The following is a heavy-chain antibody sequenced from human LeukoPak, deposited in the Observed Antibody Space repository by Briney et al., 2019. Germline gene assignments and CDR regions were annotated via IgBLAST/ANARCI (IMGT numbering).Heavy chain of an antibody. CDR3: ARGDYDSSGYYEV. CDR2: RSSSSYT. V-gene: IGHV3-11*05. D-gene: IGHD3-22*01. Sequence: KPGGSLRLSCAASGFSFSDYSMSWIRHAPGKGLEGISYRSSSSYTNYADSVKGRFTISRDNAKNSLYLQMNSLRAEDTAVYYCARGDYDSSGYYEVWGQGTLVTVSS. J-gene: IGHJ4*02. CDR1: GFSFSDYS.